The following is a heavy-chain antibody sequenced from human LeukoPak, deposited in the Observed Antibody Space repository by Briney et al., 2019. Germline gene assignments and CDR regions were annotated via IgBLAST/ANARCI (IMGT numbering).Heavy chain of an antibody. CDR3: AELGITMIGGV. CDR1: GYMFNKYG. Sequence: PGGSLRLSCAASGYMFNKYGINWVRQAPGKGLEWVSYISSSGSTIYYADSVKGRFTISRDNAKNSLCLQMNSLRAEDTAVYYCAELGITMIGGVWGKGTTVTISS. V-gene: IGHV3-48*03. J-gene: IGHJ6*04. D-gene: IGHD3-10*02. CDR2: ISSSGSTI.